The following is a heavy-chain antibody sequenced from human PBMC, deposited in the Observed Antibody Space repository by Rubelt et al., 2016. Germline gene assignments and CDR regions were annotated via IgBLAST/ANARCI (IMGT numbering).Heavy chain of an antibody. CDR2: IYYSGST. J-gene: IGHJ4*02. CDR3: AREGGVSGSYFFDY. Sequence: QVQLQESGPGLVKPSQTLSLTCTVSGGSISSGGHYWSWIRQHPGRGLEWIGYIYYSGSTYYNPSLKSRVTISVDTSKNQFALKLSSGTAADTAVYYCAREGGVSGSYFFDYWGQGTLVTVSS. V-gene: IGHV4-31*03. D-gene: IGHD3-10*01. CDR1: GGSISSGGHY.